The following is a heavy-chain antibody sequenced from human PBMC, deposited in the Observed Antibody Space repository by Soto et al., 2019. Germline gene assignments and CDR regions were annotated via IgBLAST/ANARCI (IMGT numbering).Heavy chain of an antibody. J-gene: IGHJ6*02. CDR2: INHRGST. D-gene: IGHD1-7*01. CDR1: GGSFSGYY. V-gene: IGHV4-34*01. Sequence: SETLSLTCAVYGGSFSGYYWSWIRQPPGKGLEWIGEINHRGSTNYNPSLKSRVTISVDTSKNQFSLKLSSVTAADTAVYYCARKLNWNLIVYYYGMDVWGQGTKVT. CDR3: ARKLNWNLIVYYYGMDV.